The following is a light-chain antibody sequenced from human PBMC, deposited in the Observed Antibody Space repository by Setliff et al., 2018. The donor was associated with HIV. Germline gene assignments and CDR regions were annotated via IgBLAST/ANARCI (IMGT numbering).Light chain of an antibody. Sequence: QSALTQPASVSGSPGQSITIPCTGTSSDIGGYNYVSWYQKYPDKAPKLIIYDVTNRPSGVSNRFSGSKSGNTASLTISGLQAEDEADYYCCSYAGSYSYVFGTGTKVTVL. CDR1: SSDIGGYNY. V-gene: IGLV2-14*03. CDR3: CSYAGSYSYV. J-gene: IGLJ1*01. CDR2: DVT.